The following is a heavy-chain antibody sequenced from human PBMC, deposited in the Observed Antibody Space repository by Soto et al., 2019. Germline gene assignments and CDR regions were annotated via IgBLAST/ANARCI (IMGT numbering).Heavy chain of an antibody. CDR2: ISSRGTYI. J-gene: IGHJ5*02. Sequence: PVGSLSLSCAASEVSGEDFSMNWVRQVPGRGLEWVSSISSRGTYIYYVDSVRGRFTISRDNAKNSLHLQMNSLRAEDTAVYYCTRDASRDSSARGWFDPWGPGTLVTGFS. V-gene: IGHV3-21*01. D-gene: IGHD6-13*01. CDR3: TRDASRDSSARGWFDP. CDR1: EVSGEDFS.